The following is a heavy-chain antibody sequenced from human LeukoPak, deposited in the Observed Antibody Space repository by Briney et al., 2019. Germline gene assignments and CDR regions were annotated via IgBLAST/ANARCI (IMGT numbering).Heavy chain of an antibody. J-gene: IGHJ4*02. D-gene: IGHD1-26*01. V-gene: IGHV3-30*18. Sequence: GGSLRLSCVASGLNFDDSAMHWVRQAPGKGLEWVSFISYDGSKQYYADSVKGRFTISRDNSKNTLYLQVNSLRPEDTVVYYCAKDLDSGSYYLDYWGQGTLVTVSS. CDR1: GLNFDDSA. CDR2: ISYDGSKQ. CDR3: AKDLDSGSYYLDY.